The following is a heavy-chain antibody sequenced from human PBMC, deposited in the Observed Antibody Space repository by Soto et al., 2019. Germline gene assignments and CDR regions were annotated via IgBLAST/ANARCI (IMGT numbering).Heavy chain of an antibody. J-gene: IGHJ4*02. CDR1: GFTFSSYA. CDR3: AKGGSVAGTFDY. Sequence: EVQLLESGGGLVQPGGSLRLSCAASGFTFSSYAMSWVRHAPGKGLEWVSAISGSGGSTYYADSVKGRFTISRDNSKNTLYLQMNSLRAEDTAVYYCAKGGSVAGTFDYWGQGTLVTVSS. V-gene: IGHV3-23*01. D-gene: IGHD6-19*01. CDR2: ISGSGGST.